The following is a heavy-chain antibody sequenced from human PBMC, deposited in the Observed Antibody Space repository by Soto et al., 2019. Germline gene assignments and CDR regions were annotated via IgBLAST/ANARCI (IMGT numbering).Heavy chain of an antibody. D-gene: IGHD3-16*01. CDR2: ISYSGST. J-gene: IGHJ3*02. CDR3: ATSPRFAFDI. CDR1: GGSVSGGNYY. V-gene: IGHV4-61*01. Sequence: QVQLQESGPGLVKPSETLSLTCTVSGGSVSGGNYYWSWIRQPPGKGLEWIGYISYSGSTNYNPSLKSRVTXXXDXSKNQFSLKLSSVTAADTAVYYCATSPRFAFDIWGQGTMVIVSS.